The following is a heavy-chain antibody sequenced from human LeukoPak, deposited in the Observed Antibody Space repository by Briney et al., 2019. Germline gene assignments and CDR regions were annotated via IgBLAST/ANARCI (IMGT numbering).Heavy chain of an antibody. CDR1: GYTFSTHW. CDR2: INPSGGFT. D-gene: IGHD5-18*01. V-gene: IGHV1-46*01. CDR3: AREIGPIQLHLWGSAFDY. J-gene: IGHJ4*02. Sequence: ASVKVSCKASGYTFSTHWMHWVRQAPGQGLEWMGIINPSGGFTSYAQKFQGRLTVTRDTSTSTVYMELSSLRSEDTAVYYCAREIGPIQLHLWGSAFDYWGQGTLVTVSS.